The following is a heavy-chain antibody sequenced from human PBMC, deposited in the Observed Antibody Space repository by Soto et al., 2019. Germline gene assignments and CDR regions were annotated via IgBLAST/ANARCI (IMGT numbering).Heavy chain of an antibody. V-gene: IGHV3-7*03. CDR1: GFTFTTYY. CDR3: SRENWFQDY. D-gene: IGHD3-10*01. Sequence: GSLRLSCAASGFTFTTYYMTWVRQAPGKGLEWVASIKNDGSEQYYVDSVKGRFTISRDNAKNSLYLQMNSLRAGDTALYYCSRENWFQDYWGQGTLVTVSS. CDR2: IKNDGSEQ. J-gene: IGHJ4*02.